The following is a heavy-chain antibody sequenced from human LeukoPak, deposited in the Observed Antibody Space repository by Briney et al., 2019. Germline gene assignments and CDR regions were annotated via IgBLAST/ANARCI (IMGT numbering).Heavy chain of an antibody. CDR3: ARHLRQQLVRRYFDY. J-gene: IGHJ4*02. V-gene: IGHV4-39*01. CDR1: GGSISSSSYY. Sequence: PSETLSLTCTVSGGSISSSSYYWGWIRQPPGKGLEWIGSIYYSGSTYYNPSLKSRVTISVDTSKNQFSLKLSSVTAADTAVYYCARHLRQQLVRRYFDYWGQGTLVTVSS. D-gene: IGHD6-13*01. CDR2: IYYSGST.